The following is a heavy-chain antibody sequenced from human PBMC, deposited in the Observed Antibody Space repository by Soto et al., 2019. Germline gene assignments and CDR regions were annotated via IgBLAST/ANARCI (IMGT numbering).Heavy chain of an antibody. J-gene: IGHJ5*02. CDR1: GYTFTDYF. Sequence: ASVKVSCKASGYTFTDYFIHWVRQAPGQGIEWMGWINPKSRGTTYAQKFQGRVTMTRDTSNTTAYMELRGLRAEDTAVYYCTRDASRDSSARGWFDPWGPGPLVTVS. CDR2: INPKSRGT. V-gene: IGHV1-2*02. D-gene: IGHD6-13*01. CDR3: TRDASRDSSARGWFDP.